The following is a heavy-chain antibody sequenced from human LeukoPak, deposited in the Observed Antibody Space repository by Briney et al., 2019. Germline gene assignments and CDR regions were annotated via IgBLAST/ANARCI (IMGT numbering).Heavy chain of an antibody. CDR1: GFTFSSYS. CDR2: ISSSSSYI. CDR3: ARGTLYSGWSYYFDS. V-gene: IGHV3-21*01. Sequence: GGSLRLSCAASGFTFSSYSMNWVRQAPGKGLEWVSSISSSSSYIYYADSVKGRFTISRDNAKNSLYLQMNSLRAEDTAVYYCARGTLYSGWSYYFDSWGQGTLVTVSS. D-gene: IGHD6-19*01. J-gene: IGHJ4*02.